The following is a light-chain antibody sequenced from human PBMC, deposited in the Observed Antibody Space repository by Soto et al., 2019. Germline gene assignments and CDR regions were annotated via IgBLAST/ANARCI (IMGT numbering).Light chain of an antibody. Sequence: QAVLTQPPSASGTPGQRVTISCSGSSSNIGSNTVNWYQQLPGTAPTLLIYGNNQRPSGVPDRFSGSKSGTSASLAVNGLQSEDEADYYCAAWDDSLNGPLFGGGTKVTVL. J-gene: IGLJ3*02. CDR3: AAWDDSLNGPL. CDR1: SSNIGSNT. CDR2: GNN. V-gene: IGLV1-44*01.